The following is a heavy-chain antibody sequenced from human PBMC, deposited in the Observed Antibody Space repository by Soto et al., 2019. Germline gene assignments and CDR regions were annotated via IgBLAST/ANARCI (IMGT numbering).Heavy chain of an antibody. CDR2: IYYSGST. J-gene: IGHJ4*02. CDR3: AREGGYSGYGHFDY. CDR1: GGSISSYY. V-gene: IGHV4-59*01. Sequence: KPSETLSLTCTVSGGSISSYYWSWIRQPPGKGLEWIGYIYYSGSTNYNPSLKSRVTISVDTSKNQFSLKLSSVTAADTAVYYCAREGGYSGYGHFDYWGQGTLVTVSS. D-gene: IGHD5-12*01.